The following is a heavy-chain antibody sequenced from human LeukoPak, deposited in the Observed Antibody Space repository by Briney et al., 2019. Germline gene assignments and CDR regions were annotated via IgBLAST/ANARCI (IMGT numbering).Heavy chain of an antibody. J-gene: IGHJ4*02. Sequence: ASVKVSCKASGYTFTSYGIRWVRQAPGQGLEWMGWISACNGNTNYAQKLQGRVTMTTDTSTSTAYMELRSLRSDDTAVYYCARVDVEDSSSSGIDYWGQGTLVTVSS. D-gene: IGHD6-6*01. V-gene: IGHV1-18*01. CDR1: GYTFTSYG. CDR3: ARVDVEDSSSSGIDY. CDR2: ISACNGNT.